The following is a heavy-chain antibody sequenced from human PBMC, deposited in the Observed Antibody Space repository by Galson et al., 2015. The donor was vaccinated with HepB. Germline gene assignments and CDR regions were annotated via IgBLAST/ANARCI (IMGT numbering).Heavy chain of an antibody. D-gene: IGHD2-2*01. J-gene: IGHJ6*02. Sequence: SVKVSCKASGYNFNSYGVTWVRQAPGQGLEWMGWTSSYLGDTNYAQKFQGRLTVTTDASTNTVYMELTSLTSDDTAVYYCARDPVVLVPAVSLRGNKGLDVCGQGTTVTVS. CDR1: GYNFNSYG. CDR3: ARDPVVLVPAVSLRGNKGLDV. V-gene: IGHV1-18*01. CDR2: TSSYLGDT.